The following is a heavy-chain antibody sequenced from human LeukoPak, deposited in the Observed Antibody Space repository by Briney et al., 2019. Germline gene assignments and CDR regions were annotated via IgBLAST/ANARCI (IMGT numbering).Heavy chain of an antibody. V-gene: IGHV3-48*03. CDR1: GFTFSSSE. D-gene: IGHD4-11*01. J-gene: IGHJ3*02. CDR3: ARERVTTGGDACDI. CDR2: ISSLGTKI. Sequence: GGSLRLSYAASGFTFSSSEMNWVRQAPGKGLEWVSYISSLGTKIYYADSVKGRFTMSRDNAKNSLYLQMNSLRAEDTAIYYCARERVTTGGDACDIWGHGTMVTVSS.